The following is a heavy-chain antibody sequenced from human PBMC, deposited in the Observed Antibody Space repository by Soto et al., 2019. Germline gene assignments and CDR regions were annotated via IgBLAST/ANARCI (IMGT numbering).Heavy chain of an antibody. D-gene: IGHD1-26*01. Sequence: QVRLQESGPGLVKPSQTLSLTCAVYGGSVSSGGFSWSWLRQPPGKGLEWIGFIYESGTTYYNPSLRSRTSMSLDKSKNQFSRTMNSATAADTGVYYCARGDTNSYSGDWFHPGGHGTQVIVSS. J-gene: IGHJ5*02. CDR1: GGSVSSGGFS. CDR3: ARGDTNSYSGDWFHP. V-gene: IGHV4-30-2*01. CDR2: IYESGTT.